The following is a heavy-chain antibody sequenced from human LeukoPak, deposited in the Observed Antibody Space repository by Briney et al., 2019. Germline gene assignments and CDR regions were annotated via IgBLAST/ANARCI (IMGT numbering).Heavy chain of an antibody. D-gene: IGHD2-2*01. J-gene: IGHJ4*02. CDR1: GFTFTNYG. CDR2: IWYDGSKT. Sequence: PGRSLGLSCKTSGFTFTNYGINWVRQAPGKGLEWVAAIWYDGSKTSYTDSVKGRFTVSRDISKNTVYLQMNGLKAEDTAVYYCARDDCSTTPCYAYWGQGTLVTVSS. CDR3: ARDDCSTTPCYAY. V-gene: IGHV3-33*01.